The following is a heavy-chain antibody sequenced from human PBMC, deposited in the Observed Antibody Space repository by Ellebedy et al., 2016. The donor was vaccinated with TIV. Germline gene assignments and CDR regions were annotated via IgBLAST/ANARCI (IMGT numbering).Heavy chain of an antibody. J-gene: IGHJ4*02. V-gene: IGHV5-51*01. CDR1: GYDFTDYW. D-gene: IGHD4-17*01. CDR2: IYPGDSDT. Sequence: GGSLRLSCKVSGYDFTDYWIGWVRQMPGKGLESMGSIYPGDSDTRYSPSFEGQFTISVDKSVTTAYVEWSSLKASDTAMYYCARHLGYADSEIDFWGQGTLVTVSS. CDR3: ARHLGYADSEIDF.